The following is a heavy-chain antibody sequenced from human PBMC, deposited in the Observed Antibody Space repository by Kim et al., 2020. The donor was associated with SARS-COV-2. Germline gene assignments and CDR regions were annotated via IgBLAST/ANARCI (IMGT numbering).Heavy chain of an antibody. CDR3: ARGNYYMDV. CDR2: TT. J-gene: IGHJ6*03. Sequence: TTNHTPTLKSRVTLSVDTSKDPFSLKLSSVTAADTAVYYCARGNYYMDVWGKGTTVTVSS. V-gene: IGHV4-34*01.